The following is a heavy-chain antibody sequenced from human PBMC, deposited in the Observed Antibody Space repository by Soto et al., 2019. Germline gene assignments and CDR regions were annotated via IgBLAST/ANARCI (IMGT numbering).Heavy chain of an antibody. D-gene: IGHD3-3*01. V-gene: IGHV3-30*18. CDR1: GFTFSSYG. J-gene: IGHJ4*02. CDR2: ISYDGNNK. Sequence: PGGSLRLSCAASGFTFSSYGMHWVRQVPGKGLEWVAVISYDGNNKYYADSVKGRFTISRENSKNVLFLQMNSLRAEDTAVYYCGKVGGNCREWLSFRRSYWGQGTLVKVSS. CDR3: GKVGGNCREWLSFRRSY.